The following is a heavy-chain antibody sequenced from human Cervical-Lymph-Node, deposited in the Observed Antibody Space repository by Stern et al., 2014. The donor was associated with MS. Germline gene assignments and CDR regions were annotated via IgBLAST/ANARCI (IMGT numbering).Heavy chain of an antibody. D-gene: IGHD2-15*01. J-gene: IGHJ5*02. CDR1: GGTFSSYA. CDR2: IIPIFGTA. CDR3: ARDSGVAAPLDLLKGWFDP. Sequence: QVQLVQSGAEVKKPGSSVKVSCKASGGTFSSYAISWVRQAPGQGLEWMGGIIPIFGTANYAQKFQGRVTITADESTSTAYMELSSLRSEDTAVYYCARDSGVAAPLDLLKGWFDPWGQGTLVTVSS. V-gene: IGHV1-69*01.